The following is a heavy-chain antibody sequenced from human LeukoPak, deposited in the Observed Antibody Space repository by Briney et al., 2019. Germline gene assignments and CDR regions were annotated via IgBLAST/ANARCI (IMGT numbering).Heavy chain of an antibody. J-gene: IGHJ2*01. D-gene: IGHD6-6*01. CDR2: ISGSGGNT. Sequence: GGSLRLSCAASGFTFSSYAMSWVRQAPGKGLEWVSAISGSGGNTYYADSVKGRFTISRDNAKNSVYLQMNSLRAEDTAVYYCARIGYSSSSFDFWGRGTLVTVSS. V-gene: IGHV3-23*01. CDR3: ARIGYSSSSFDF. CDR1: GFTFSSYA.